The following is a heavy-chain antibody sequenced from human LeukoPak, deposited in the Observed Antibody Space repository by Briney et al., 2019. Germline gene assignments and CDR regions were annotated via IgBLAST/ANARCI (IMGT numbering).Heavy chain of an antibody. Sequence: GGSLRLSCAASGFTFSNYNMNWVRQAPGKGLEWVSSITSTSIYRYYADSVKGRFTISRDNAKKSLYLQTNSPRAGDTAVYYCAKTTITPPYYMDVWGKGTAVTVSS. CDR1: GFTFSNYN. CDR2: ITSTSIYR. V-gene: IGHV3-21*01. D-gene: IGHD4-11*01. CDR3: AKTTITPPYYMDV. J-gene: IGHJ6*03.